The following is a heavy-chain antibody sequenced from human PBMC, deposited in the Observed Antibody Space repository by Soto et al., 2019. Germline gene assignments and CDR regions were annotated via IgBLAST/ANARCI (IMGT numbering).Heavy chain of an antibody. V-gene: IGHV3-23*01. J-gene: IGHJ4*02. CDR2: ISATGGTT. Sequence: EVQLLESGGGLVQPGGSLRLSCAASGFTFSTSAMNYFRQAAGKGPEWVSDISATGGTTNYADSVKGRFTISRDNSKNMLYLQMSGLRVDDTAVYYCAKDADPVEPIGDFWGQGLLVTVSS. D-gene: IGHD2-15*01. CDR3: AKDADPVEPIGDF. CDR1: GFTFSTSA.